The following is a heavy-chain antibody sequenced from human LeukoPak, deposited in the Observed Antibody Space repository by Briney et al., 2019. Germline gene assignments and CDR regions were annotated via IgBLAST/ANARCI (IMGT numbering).Heavy chain of an antibody. Sequence: GGSLRLSCAASGFTFSGYGMHWVRQAPGKGLEWVAFIRYDGSNKYYADSVKGRFTISRDNSKNTLYLQMNSLRAEDTAVYYCAKDGPIAAAGSYYFDYWGQGTLVTVSS. J-gene: IGHJ4*02. CDR3: AKDGPIAAAGSYYFDY. V-gene: IGHV3-30*02. CDR2: IRYDGSNK. CDR1: GFTFSGYG. D-gene: IGHD6-13*01.